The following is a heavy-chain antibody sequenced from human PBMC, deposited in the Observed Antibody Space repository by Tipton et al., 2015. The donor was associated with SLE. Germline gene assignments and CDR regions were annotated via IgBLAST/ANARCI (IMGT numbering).Heavy chain of an antibody. CDR1: GGSFSGYY. D-gene: IGHD1-1*01. Sequence: TLSLTCAVYGGSFSGYYRSWIRQPPGKGLEWIGEINHSGSTNYNPSLKSRVTISVDTSKNQFSLRLSSVTAADTAVYYCARVPGLERSYSYFYYMDVWGKGTTVTVSS. V-gene: IGHV4-34*01. J-gene: IGHJ6*03. CDR3: ARVPGLERSYSYFYYMDV. CDR2: INHSGST.